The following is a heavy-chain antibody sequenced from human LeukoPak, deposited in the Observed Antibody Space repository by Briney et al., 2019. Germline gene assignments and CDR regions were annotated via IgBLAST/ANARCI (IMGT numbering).Heavy chain of an antibody. V-gene: IGHV4-39*07. CDR1: GGSISSSGYY. Sequence: SETLSLTCTVSGGSISSSGYYWSWVRQPPGKGLEWIGSIYSGGSTYYIPSLKSRLTISLDTSKSQFSLKLSSVTAADTAVYYCARDGGNFDIDYWGQGTLVTVSS. CDR3: ARDGGNFDIDY. J-gene: IGHJ4*02. CDR2: IYSGGST. D-gene: IGHD4-23*01.